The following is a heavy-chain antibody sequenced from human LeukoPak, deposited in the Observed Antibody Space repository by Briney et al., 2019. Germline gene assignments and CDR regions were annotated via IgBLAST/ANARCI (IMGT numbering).Heavy chain of an antibody. J-gene: IGHJ4*02. D-gene: IGHD3-9*01. CDR3: ASEAGYDIFTGYQDY. Sequence: ASVKVSCKASGYIFTTYVIHWVRQAPGQGLEWMGWINPNNGDTNYVQKFQGRVTMTRDTSISTAYMELTRLRSDDTAVYYCASEAGYDIFTGYQDYWGQGTLVTVSS. CDR2: INPNNGDT. V-gene: IGHV1-2*02. CDR1: GYIFTTYV.